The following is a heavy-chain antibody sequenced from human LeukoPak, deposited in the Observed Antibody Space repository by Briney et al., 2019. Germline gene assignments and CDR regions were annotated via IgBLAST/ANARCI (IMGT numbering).Heavy chain of an antibody. V-gene: IGHV3-48*03. CDR2: ISFSGDTI. D-gene: IGHD2-15*01. Sequence: GGSLRLSCAASGFTFSSYEMIWVRQAPGKGLEWILKISFSGDTIHSADSVKGRFTTSRDNAKNSLYLQMSSLRAEDTAVYYCARRISYYGMDVWGQGTTVIVSS. J-gene: IGHJ6*02. CDR3: ARRISYYGMDV. CDR1: GFTFSSYE.